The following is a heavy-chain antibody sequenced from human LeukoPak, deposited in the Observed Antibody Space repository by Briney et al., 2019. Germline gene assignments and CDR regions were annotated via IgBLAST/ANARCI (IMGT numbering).Heavy chain of an antibody. J-gene: IGHJ4*02. CDR1: GGTFSSYA. CDR3: AIVGYCSSTSCYESNDY. CDR2: INPNSGGT. V-gene: IGHV1-2*02. D-gene: IGHD2-2*01. Sequence: ASVKVSCKASGGTFSSYAISWVRQAPGQGLEWMGWINPNSGGTNYAQKFQGRVTMTRDTSISTAYMELSRLRSDDTAVYYCAIVGYCSSTSCYESNDYWGQGTLVTVSS.